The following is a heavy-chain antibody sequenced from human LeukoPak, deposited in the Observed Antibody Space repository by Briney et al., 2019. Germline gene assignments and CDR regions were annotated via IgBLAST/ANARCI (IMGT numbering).Heavy chain of an antibody. V-gene: IGHV1-8*01. D-gene: IGHD6-25*01. J-gene: IGHJ4*02. CDR2: MNPSTGDT. CDR3: ARTTSFTASGYDY. Sequence: ASVKVSCKASGYTFTGYDINWVRQAIGQGLEWMGWMNPSTGDTGYAQKFQGRVTITRDTSISTSYMELRSLRSDDTAVYFCARTTSFTASGYDYWGQGTLVTVSS. CDR1: GYTFTGYD.